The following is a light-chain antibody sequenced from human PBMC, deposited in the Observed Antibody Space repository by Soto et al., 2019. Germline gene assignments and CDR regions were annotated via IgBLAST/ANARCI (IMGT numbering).Light chain of an antibody. Sequence: DIQMTQSPSTLSASVGDRVTITCRASQSISNWLAWYQQKPGKAPKLLIYRASTLESGVPSRFSGSGSGTKFTLTISSLQPDDFATYYCQRYNSSFGQGTKVEIK. CDR3: QRYNSS. CDR2: RAS. V-gene: IGKV1-5*03. CDR1: QSISNW. J-gene: IGKJ2*01.